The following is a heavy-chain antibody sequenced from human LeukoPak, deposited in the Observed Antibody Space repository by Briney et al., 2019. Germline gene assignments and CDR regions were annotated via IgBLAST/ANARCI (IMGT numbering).Heavy chain of an antibody. V-gene: IGHV3-7*04. J-gene: IGHJ4*02. D-gene: IGHD6-13*01. CDR1: GFTFSSYW. CDR2: IKQDGSEK. CDR3: ARGISSSWPYYFDY. Sequence: GGSLRLSCAASGFTFSSYWMSWVRQAPGKGLEWVANIKQDGSEKYFVDSVKGRFTISRDNAKNSLYLQMNSLRAEDTAVYYCARGISSSWPYYFDYWGQGTLVTVSS.